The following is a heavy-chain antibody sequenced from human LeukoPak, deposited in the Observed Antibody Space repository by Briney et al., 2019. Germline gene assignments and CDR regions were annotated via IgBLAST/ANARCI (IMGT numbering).Heavy chain of an antibody. CDR2: INHSGST. V-gene: IGHV4-34*01. J-gene: IGHJ5*02. CDR1: GGSFSGYY. CDR3: ACQAAPPAPRFDP. D-gene: IGHD6-13*01. Sequence: PSETLSLTCAVYGGSFSGYYWSWIRQPPGKGLEWIGEINHSGSTNYNPSLKSRVTISVDTSKNQFSLKLSSVTAADTAVYYCACQAAPPAPRFDPWAREPWSPSPQ.